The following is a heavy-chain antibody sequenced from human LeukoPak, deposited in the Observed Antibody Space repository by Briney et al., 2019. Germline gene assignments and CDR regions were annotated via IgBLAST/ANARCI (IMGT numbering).Heavy chain of an antibody. D-gene: IGHD1-26*01. J-gene: IGHJ5*02. V-gene: IGHV3-73*01. Sequence: GGSLRLSCAASGFTFSGSAIHWARQSSGKGLEWVGQIDKKDKGYATATAYAASVTGRFTISRDDSINTAYLQMKSLRTVDTALYYCTRDSGTYNWFDPWGQGTLVTVSS. CDR1: GFTFSGSA. CDR3: TRDSGTYNWFDP. CDR2: IDKKDKGYATAT.